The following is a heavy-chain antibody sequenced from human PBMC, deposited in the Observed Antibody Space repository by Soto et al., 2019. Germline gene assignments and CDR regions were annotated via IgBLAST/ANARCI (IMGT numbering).Heavy chain of an antibody. J-gene: IGHJ5*02. D-gene: IGHD2-15*01. V-gene: IGHV5-51*01. CDR1: GYKVSTWHDFTSYW. Sequence: PGESLKISCMGSGYKVSTWHDFTSYWIAWVRQMPGEGLEWMGIIYPGDSDTRYSPSFQGQVTISADKSISTAYLQWSSLKASDTAMYYCARHGGGYFAPWGQGTLVTVSS. CDR3: ARHGGGYFAP. CDR2: IYPGDSDT.